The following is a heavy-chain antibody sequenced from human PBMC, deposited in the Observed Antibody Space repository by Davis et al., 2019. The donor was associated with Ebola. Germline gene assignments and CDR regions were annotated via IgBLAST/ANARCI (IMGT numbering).Heavy chain of an antibody. V-gene: IGHV3-30*18. CDR2: ISYDGTDQ. CDR3: AKEGDRHNTMLRGITNYFDN. D-gene: IGHD3-10*01. J-gene: IGHJ4*02. Sequence: HPGGSLRLSYEVFGFTFSNFAMHWVRQAPGKGLEWVALISYDGTDQYYLDSVKGRFTISRDNSRNTVYLQMNSLRGEDTALYYCAKEGDRHNTMLRGITNYFDNWGQGTLVTVSS. CDR1: GFTFSNFA.